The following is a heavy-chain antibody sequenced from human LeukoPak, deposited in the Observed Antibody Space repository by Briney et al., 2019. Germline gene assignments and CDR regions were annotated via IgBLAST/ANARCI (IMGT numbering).Heavy chain of an antibody. CDR2: IYYSGST. J-gene: IGHJ3*02. CDR1: GGSISSYY. D-gene: IGHD5-18*01. CDR3: ALGYPHAFDI. V-gene: IGHV4-59*01. Sequence: SETLSLSCTVSGGSISSYYWSWVRQPPGKGLEWVWYIYYSGSTNYNPALKSRVTISVDTSKNQFPLKLSPVTAADTAVHYSALGYPHAFDIWGQGTMVTVSS.